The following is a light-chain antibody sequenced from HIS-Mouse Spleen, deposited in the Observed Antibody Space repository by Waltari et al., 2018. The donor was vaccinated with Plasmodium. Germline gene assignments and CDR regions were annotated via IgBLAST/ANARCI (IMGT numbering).Light chain of an antibody. CDR1: QSGSRN. Sequence: EIVMTPSPSPLSVSPGARATLSCRASQSGSRNLAWYQQKPGQAPRLLIYGASTRATGIPARFSGSGSGTEFTLTISILQSEDFAVYYCQQYNNCSFTFGPGTKVEIK. CDR3: QQYNNCSFT. J-gene: IGKJ3*01. V-gene: IGKV3-15*01. CDR2: GAS.